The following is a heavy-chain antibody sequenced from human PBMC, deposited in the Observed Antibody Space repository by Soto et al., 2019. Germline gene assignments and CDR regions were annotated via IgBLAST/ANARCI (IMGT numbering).Heavy chain of an antibody. CDR1: GYIFINYY. Sequence: ASVKVSCKASGYIFINYYIHWVRQAPGQGLEWIGIINPNGGSTNYAQKFRGRVTMARDTSTSTVYMDLSSLRSDDTAVYYCARLVRSSSWLDYWGQGTLVTVSS. CDR2: INPNGGST. D-gene: IGHD6-13*01. J-gene: IGHJ4*02. V-gene: IGHV1-46*01. CDR3: ARLVRSSSWLDY.